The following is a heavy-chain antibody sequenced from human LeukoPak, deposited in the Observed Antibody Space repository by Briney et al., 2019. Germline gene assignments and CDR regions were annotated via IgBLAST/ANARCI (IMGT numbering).Heavy chain of an antibody. CDR1: GDSVSSKSAA. CDR2: TYFRSKWSN. CDR3: ARSTGPLDY. V-gene: IGHV6-1*01. Sequence: SQTLSLTCAISGDSVSSKSAAWNWIRQSPSRGLEWLGRTYFRSKWSNEYAVSVKSRITIKPDTSQNQFSLQLNSVTPEDTAVYYCARSTGPLDYWGQGTLVTVSS. D-gene: IGHD1-1*01. J-gene: IGHJ4*02.